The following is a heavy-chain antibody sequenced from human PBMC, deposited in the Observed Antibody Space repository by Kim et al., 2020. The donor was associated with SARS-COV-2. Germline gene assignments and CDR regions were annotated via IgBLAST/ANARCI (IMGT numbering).Heavy chain of an antibody. D-gene: IGHD4-4*01. J-gene: IGHJ4*02. CDR2: ISTYNDNT. CDR3: ARHIQSATTFDY. CDR1: GYSFSNFA. V-gene: IGHV1-18*01. Sequence: ASVKVSCKASGYSFSNFAIVWVRQAPGQGLEWVGWISTYNDNTNYVQNLQDRVTMTTNTSTNTVYMELRSLRSHDTAAFYCARHIQSATTFDYWSQGTLV.